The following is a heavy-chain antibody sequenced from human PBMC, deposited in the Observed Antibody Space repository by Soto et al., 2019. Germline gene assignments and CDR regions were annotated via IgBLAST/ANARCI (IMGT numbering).Heavy chain of an antibody. Sequence: QVQLQQWGAGLLKPSETLSLTCAVYGGSFSGYYWSWIRQPPGKGLEWIGEINHSGSTNYNPSLKSRVTISVDTSKNQFPLKLSSVTAADTAVYYCARGYFVVVPAAMRVGGGYYYGMDVWGQGTTVTVSS. CDR2: INHSGST. CDR1: GGSFSGYY. V-gene: IGHV4-34*01. CDR3: ARGYFVVVPAAMRVGGGYYYGMDV. J-gene: IGHJ6*02. D-gene: IGHD2-2*01.